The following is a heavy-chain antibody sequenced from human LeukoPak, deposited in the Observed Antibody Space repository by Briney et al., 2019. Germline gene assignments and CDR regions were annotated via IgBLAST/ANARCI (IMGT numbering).Heavy chain of an antibody. V-gene: IGHV5-51*01. Sequence: GESLKTSCKGSGYSFTSYWIGWVRQMPGKGLEWMGIMYPGDYDTRYNPSFQGQVPISADKSISTAYLQWSSLKASDTAMYYCARQEPGMVATFDYWGQGTLVTVSS. D-gene: IGHD5-12*01. J-gene: IGHJ4*02. CDR1: GYSFTSYW. CDR3: ARQEPGMVATFDY. CDR2: MYPGDYDT.